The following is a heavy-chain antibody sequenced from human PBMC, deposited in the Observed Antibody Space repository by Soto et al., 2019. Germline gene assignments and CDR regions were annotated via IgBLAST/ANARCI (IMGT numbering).Heavy chain of an antibody. Sequence: QVQLVESGGGLVKTGGSLRLSCAASGCTFSDYYMSWIRQAPGKGLESLSYISGSSSDTKYADSVRGRFTISRDNAKNSLYLQMNSLRAEATAVYYCAAGARRLSDWGQGTPVIVSS. CDR1: GCTFSDYY. J-gene: IGHJ4*02. CDR3: AAGARRLSD. D-gene: IGHD3-3*01. V-gene: IGHV3-11*05. CDR2: ISGSSSDT.